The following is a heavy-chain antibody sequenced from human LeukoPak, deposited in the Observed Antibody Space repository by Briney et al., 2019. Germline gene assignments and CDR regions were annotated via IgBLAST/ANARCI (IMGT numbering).Heavy chain of an antibody. V-gene: IGHV4-4*07. CDR2: IYTSGST. CDR3: ARPELYSYSDYYYYYYMDV. CDR1: GGSISGYY. Sequence: SETLSLTCTVSGGSISGYYWSWIRQPAGKGLEWIGRIYTSGSTHYNPSLKSRVTLSVDTSKNQFSLKLGSVTAADTAVHYCARPELYSYSDYYYYYYMDVWGKGTTVTVSS. J-gene: IGHJ6*03. D-gene: IGHD5-18*01.